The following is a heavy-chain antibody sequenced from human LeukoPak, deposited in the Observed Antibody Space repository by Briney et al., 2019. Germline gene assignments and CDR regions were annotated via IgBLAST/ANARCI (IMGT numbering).Heavy chain of an antibody. D-gene: IGHD4-17*01. Sequence: GGSLRLSCAASGFTFSSYSMNWVRQAPGKGLEWVSSISSSSSYIYYEDSVKGRFTIPRDNAKNSLYLQMNSLRAEDTAVYYCARSRIGLTTVSRYYFDYWGEGTLLTVSS. CDR2: ISSSSSYI. V-gene: IGHV3-21*01. CDR1: GFTFSSYS. CDR3: ARSRIGLTTVSRYYFDY. J-gene: IGHJ4*02.